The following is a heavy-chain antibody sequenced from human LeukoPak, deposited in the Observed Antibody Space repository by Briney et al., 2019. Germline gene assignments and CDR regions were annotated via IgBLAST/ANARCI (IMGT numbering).Heavy chain of an antibody. CDR3: ARDSEYNGGNGLDY. J-gene: IGHJ4*02. CDR1: GFTFSSYA. D-gene: IGHD4-23*01. V-gene: IGHV3-30-3*01. Sequence: GGSLRLSCAASGFTFSSYAMHWVRQAPGKGLEWVAVISYDGSNKYYADSVKGRFTISRDNSKNTLYLQMNSLRAEDTAVYYCARDSEYNGGNGLDYWGQGTLVTVSS. CDR2: ISYDGSNK.